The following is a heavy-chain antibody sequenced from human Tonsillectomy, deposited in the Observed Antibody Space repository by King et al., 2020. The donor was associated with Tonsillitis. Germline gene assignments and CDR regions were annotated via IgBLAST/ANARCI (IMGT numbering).Heavy chain of an antibody. CDR3: TTFPHRFLEWLFGY. Sequence: VQLVESGGGLVKPGGSLRLSCEASGFTFSNAWMNWVRQAPGKGLEWVGRIKSKTDGGTTDYAAAVKGRFTISRDDSKNTLYLQMNSLPTEDTAVYYCTTFPHRFLEWLFGYCGQGTLVTVSS. D-gene: IGHD3-3*01. V-gene: IGHV3-15*01. CDR1: GFTFSNAW. J-gene: IGHJ4*02. CDR2: IKSKTDGGTT.